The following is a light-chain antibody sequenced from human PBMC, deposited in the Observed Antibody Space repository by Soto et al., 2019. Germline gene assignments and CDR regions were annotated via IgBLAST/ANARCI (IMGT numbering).Light chain of an antibody. Sequence: QSVLTQPPSASGSPGQSVPISCTGTSSDVGGYNYVSWYQQHPGKAPKLIIYEVTKRPSGVPDRFSGSKSGNTASLTVSGLLAEDEADYYCSSHAGIINVVFGGGTKLTVL. J-gene: IGLJ3*02. CDR3: SSHAGIINVV. V-gene: IGLV2-8*01. CDR1: SSDVGGYNY. CDR2: EVT.